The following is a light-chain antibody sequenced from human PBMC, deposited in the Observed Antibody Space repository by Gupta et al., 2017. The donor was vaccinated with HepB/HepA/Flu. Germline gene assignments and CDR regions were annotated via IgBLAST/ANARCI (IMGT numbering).Light chain of an antibody. V-gene: IGKV1-33*01. CDR2: DAS. CDR1: QDISNY. J-gene: IGKJ4*01. Sequence: DVQLTRSPPSLAASVGDRVTITCQASQDISNYLQWYQQKPGKAPNLLIYDASNLEPGVPSRFSGSGSGTDFTFTISSLQPEDIATYYCQKYDKPPLTFGAGTKVEIK. CDR3: QKYDKPPLT.